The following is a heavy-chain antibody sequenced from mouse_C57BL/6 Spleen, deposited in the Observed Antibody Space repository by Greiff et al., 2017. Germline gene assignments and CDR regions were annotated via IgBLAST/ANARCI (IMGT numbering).Heavy chain of an antibody. CDR2: ISSRSSTI. CDR1: GFTFSDYG. V-gene: IGHV5-17*01. D-gene: IGHD1-1*01. Sequence: EVQGVASGGGLVKPGGSLKLSCAASGFTFSDYGMHWVRQAPEKGLAWVAYISSRSSTIYYAATVKGRFTLSRDNAKNTLCMQMNSLRSEDTAMYYCARTLYYYGSSSFAYWGQGTLVTVSA. CDR3: ARTLYYYGSSSFAY. J-gene: IGHJ3*01.